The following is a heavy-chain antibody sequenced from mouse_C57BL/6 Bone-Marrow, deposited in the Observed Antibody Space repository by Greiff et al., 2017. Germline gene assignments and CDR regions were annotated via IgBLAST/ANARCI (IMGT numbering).Heavy chain of an antibody. CDR2: IWTGGGT. Sequence: VKLVESGPGLVAPSQSLSITCTVSGFSLTSYAISWVRQPPGKGLEWLGVIWTGGGTNYNSALKSRLSISKDNSKSQVFLKMNSLQTDDTARYYCARNYDGYYFYFDYWGQGTTLTVSS. CDR3: ARNYDGYYFYFDY. V-gene: IGHV2-9-1*01. J-gene: IGHJ2*01. CDR1: GFSLTSYA. D-gene: IGHD2-3*01.